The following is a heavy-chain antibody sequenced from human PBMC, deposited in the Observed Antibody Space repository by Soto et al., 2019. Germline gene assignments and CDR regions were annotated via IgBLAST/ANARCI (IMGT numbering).Heavy chain of an antibody. J-gene: IGHJ5*02. D-gene: IGHD2-2*01. CDR3: ARDLSRDWFDP. CDR2: ISAYNGNT. V-gene: IGHV1-18*01. CDR1: GYTLTSYG. Sequence: ASVKVSCTASGYTLTSYGISWVRQAPGQGLEWMGWISAYNGNTNYAQKLQGRVTMTTDTSTSTAYMELRSLRSDDTAVYYCARDLSRDWFDPWGQGTLVTVSS.